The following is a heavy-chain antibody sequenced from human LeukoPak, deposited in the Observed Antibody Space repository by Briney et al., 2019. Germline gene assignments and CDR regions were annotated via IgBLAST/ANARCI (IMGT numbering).Heavy chain of an antibody. CDR2: MNPNSGNT. V-gene: IGHV1-8*01. CDR3: ARTYYGSGSYRYFQH. CDR1: GYTFTSYD. D-gene: IGHD3-10*01. J-gene: IGHJ1*01. Sequence: ASVKVSCKASGYTFTSYDINWVRQATGQGLEWMGWMNPNSGNTGYAQKFQGRVTMTRNTSISTAYMELSSLRSEDTAVYYCARTYYGSGSYRYFQHWGQGTLVTVSS.